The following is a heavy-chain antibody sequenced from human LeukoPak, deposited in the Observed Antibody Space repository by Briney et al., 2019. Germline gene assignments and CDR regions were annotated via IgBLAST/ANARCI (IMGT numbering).Heavy chain of an antibody. CDR3: AKAPEAKAPVLRPVDY. Sequence: GGSLRLSCVASGFTFSSYAMSWVRQAPGKGLEWVSAISGSGGSTYYADSVKGRFTISRDNSKNTLYLQMNSLRAGDTAVYYCAKAPEAKAPVLRPVDYWGQGTLVTVSS. V-gene: IGHV3-23*01. D-gene: IGHD2/OR15-2a*01. CDR2: ISGSGGST. J-gene: IGHJ4*02. CDR1: GFTFSSYA.